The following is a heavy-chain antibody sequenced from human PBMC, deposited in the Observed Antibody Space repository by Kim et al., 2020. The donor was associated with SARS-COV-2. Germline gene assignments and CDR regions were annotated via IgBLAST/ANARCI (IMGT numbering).Heavy chain of an antibody. CDR1: GGSVSSGSYY. V-gene: IGHV4-61*01. D-gene: IGHD5-12*01. CDR3: LAQEYYGMDV. CDR2: IYYSGST. Sequence: SETLSLTCTVSGGSVSSGSYYWSWIRQPPGKVLEWIGYIYYSGSTNYNPSLKSRVTISVDTSKNQFSLKLSSVTAADTAVYYCLAQEYYGMDVWGQGTTVTVSS. J-gene: IGHJ6*02.